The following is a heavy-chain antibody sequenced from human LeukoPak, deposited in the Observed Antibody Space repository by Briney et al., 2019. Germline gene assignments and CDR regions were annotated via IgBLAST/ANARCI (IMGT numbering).Heavy chain of an antibody. CDR2: TYYSGST. J-gene: IGHJ6*03. Sequence: SETLSLTCAVSGASISSSNYYWGWIRQPPGKGLEWKGRTYYSGSTYYNPSLKSRVTISVDTSKNQFSLKLSSVTAADTAVYYCAREHCSGGSCYSIYYYYYMDVWGKGTTVTVSS. CDR1: GASISSSNYY. CDR3: AREHCSGGSCYSIYYYYYMDV. D-gene: IGHD2-15*01. V-gene: IGHV4-39*07.